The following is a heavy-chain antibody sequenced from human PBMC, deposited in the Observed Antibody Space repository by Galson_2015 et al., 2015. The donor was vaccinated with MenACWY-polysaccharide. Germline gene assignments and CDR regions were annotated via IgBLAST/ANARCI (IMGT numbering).Heavy chain of an antibody. CDR2: IIPILGVT. Sequence: SVKVSCKASGDTFSSFGITWVRQAPGQGLEWMGRIIPILGVTDHAQRFQGRVTITANRSTNTAYMELSNLRSEDTAVYYCARARLRTTEVVTPDYYFDYWGQGTLVTVSS. V-gene: IGHV1-69*04. D-gene: IGHD4-23*01. CDR3: ARARLRTTEVVTPDYYFDY. CDR1: GDTFSSFG. J-gene: IGHJ4*02.